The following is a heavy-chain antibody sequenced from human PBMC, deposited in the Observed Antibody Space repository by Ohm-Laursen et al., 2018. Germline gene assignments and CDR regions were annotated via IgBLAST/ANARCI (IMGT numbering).Heavy chain of an antibody. CDR2: IHNGGTT. Sequence: SLRLSCSASRFTISNNYVSWVRQAPGKRLEWVSVIHNGGTTYYADSVKGRFTISRDISKNTLYLQMDSLRAEDTAVYYCAREPWGGYRHFDYWGQGTLVTVSS. CDR3: AREPWGGYRHFDY. CDR1: RFTISNNY. V-gene: IGHV3-53*01. J-gene: IGHJ4*02. D-gene: IGHD6-13*01.